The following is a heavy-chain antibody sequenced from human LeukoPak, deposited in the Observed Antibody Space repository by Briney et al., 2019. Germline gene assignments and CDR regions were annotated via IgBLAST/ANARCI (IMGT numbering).Heavy chain of an antibody. CDR1: GFTFSSYS. CDR2: ISSSSSYI. J-gene: IGHJ4*02. Sequence: RPGGSLRLSCAASGFTFSSYSMNWVRQAPGKGLEWVSSISSSSSYIYYADSVKGRFTISRDNAKNSLYLQMNSLRAEDTAVYYCARDRCSGGSCYPHSDYWGQGTLVTVSS. V-gene: IGHV3-21*01. CDR3: ARDRCSGGSCYPHSDY. D-gene: IGHD2-15*01.